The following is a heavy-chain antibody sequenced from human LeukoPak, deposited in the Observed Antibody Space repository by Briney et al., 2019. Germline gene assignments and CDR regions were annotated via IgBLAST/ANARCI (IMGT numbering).Heavy chain of an antibody. CDR3: ARGAYIKLIAAAQYYYYYMDV. J-gene: IGHJ6*03. D-gene: IGHD6-13*01. CDR1: GGSISSHY. Sequence: SQTLSLTCTVSGGSISSHYWSWIRQPPGKGLEWIGYIYYSGSTNYNPSLKSRVTISVDTSKNQSSLKLSSVTAADTAVYYCARGAYIKLIAAAQYYYYYMDVWGKGTTVTVSS. V-gene: IGHV4-59*11. CDR2: IYYSGST.